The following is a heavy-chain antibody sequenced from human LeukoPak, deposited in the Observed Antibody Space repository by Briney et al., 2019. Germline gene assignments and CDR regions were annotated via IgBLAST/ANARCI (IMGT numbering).Heavy chain of an antibody. J-gene: IGHJ5*02. CDR3: ARLRLGERGYSGYDLRPWFDP. CDR2: ISAYNGNT. D-gene: IGHD5-12*01. Sequence: ASVKVSCKASGYTFTSYGISWVRQAPGQGLEWMGWISAYNGNTNYAQKLQGRVTMTTDTSTSTAYMELRSLRSDDTAVYYCARLRLGERGYSGYDLRPWFDPWGQGTLVTVSS. CDR1: GYTFTSYG. V-gene: IGHV1-18*01.